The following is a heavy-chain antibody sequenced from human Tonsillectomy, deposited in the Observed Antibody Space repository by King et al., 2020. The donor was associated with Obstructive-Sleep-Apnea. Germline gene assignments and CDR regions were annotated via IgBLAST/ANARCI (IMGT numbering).Heavy chain of an antibody. D-gene: IGHD2/OR15-2a*01. J-gene: IGHJ6*02. CDR1: GYTLTNYG. Sequence: QLVQSAAEVKKPGASVKVSCKVSGYTLTNYGITWVRQAPGQGLEWMGWISAYNGDTKFSEKIQGRVSMTTETSTSTTYLELRSLTSADTAVYYCARARWHHFPSNYYYGLDVWGQGTTVIVSS. CDR2: ISAYNGDT. V-gene: IGHV1-18*04. CDR3: ARARWHHFPSNYYYGLDV.